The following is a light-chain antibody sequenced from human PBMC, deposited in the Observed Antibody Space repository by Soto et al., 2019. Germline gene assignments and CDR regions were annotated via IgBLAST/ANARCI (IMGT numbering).Light chain of an antibody. V-gene: IGLV2-11*01. CDR3: CSHAGSYTYV. J-gene: IGLJ1*01. Sequence: QPVLTQPRSVSGSPGQSLTISCTGTSSDVGGYNYVSWYQQHPGKVPKLMIYDVTKRPSGVPDRFSGSKSGNTASLTISGLQSEDEADYYCCSHAGSYTYVFGTGTKLTVL. CDR1: SSDVGGYNY. CDR2: DVT.